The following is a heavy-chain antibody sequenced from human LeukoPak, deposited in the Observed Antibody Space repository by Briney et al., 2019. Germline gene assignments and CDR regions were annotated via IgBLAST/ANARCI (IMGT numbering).Heavy chain of an antibody. J-gene: IGHJ6*02. D-gene: IGHD3-3*01. V-gene: IGHV4-39*01. CDR3: ARSTIFGVVIVISPKKDGNGMDV. CDR1: GGSISSTTYY. Sequence: PSETLSLTCTVSGGSISSTTYYWGWIRQPPGKGLEWIGSIYYSGSTYYNPSLKSRVTISVDTSKNQFSLKLSSVTAADTAVYYCARSTIFGVVIVISPKKDGNGMDVWGQGTTVTVPS. CDR2: IYYSGST.